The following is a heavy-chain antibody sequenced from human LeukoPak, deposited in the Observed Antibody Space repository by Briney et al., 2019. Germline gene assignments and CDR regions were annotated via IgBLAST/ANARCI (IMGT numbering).Heavy chain of an antibody. Sequence: GGSLRLSCAASGFTVSIYWMSWVRQAPGKVRGWVANIKQDGSEKYYVDSVKGRFTISRDNAKNSLYLQMNSLRAEDTAVYYCAAGGDPSWYFDLWGRGTLVTVSS. V-gene: IGHV3-7*01. CDR2: IKQDGSEK. J-gene: IGHJ2*01. CDR1: GFTVSIYW. D-gene: IGHD4-17*01. CDR3: AAGGDPSWYFDL.